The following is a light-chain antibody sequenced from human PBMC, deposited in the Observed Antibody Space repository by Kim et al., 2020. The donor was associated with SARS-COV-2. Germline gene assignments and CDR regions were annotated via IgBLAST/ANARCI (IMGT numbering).Light chain of an antibody. Sequence: VLTQPPSASGTPGQRVTISCSGSSSNIGSNYVYWYQQLPGTAPKLLIYSINQRPSGVPDRFSGSKSGTSASLAISGLRSEDEADYYCAAWDDSPSGVVFGGGTQLTVL. V-gene: IGLV1-47*02. CDR1: SSNIGSNY. CDR3: AAWDDSPSGVV. CDR2: SIN. J-gene: IGLJ2*01.